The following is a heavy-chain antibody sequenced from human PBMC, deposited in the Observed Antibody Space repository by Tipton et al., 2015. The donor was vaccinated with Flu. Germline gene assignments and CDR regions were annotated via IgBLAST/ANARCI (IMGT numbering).Heavy chain of an antibody. Sequence: GPLRLSCAASGFTFSDYYMSWIRQAPGKGLEWVSYISSSGSTIYYADSVKGRFTISRDNAKNSLYLQMNSLRAEDTAVYYCARDFPMVRAFDYWGQGTLVTVSS. CDR1: GFTFSDYY. D-gene: IGHD5-18*01. CDR2: ISSSGSTI. CDR3: ARDFPMVRAFDY. J-gene: IGHJ4*02. V-gene: IGHV3-11*01.